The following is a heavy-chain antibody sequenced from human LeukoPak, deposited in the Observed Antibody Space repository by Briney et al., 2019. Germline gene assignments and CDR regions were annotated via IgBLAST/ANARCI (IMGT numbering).Heavy chain of an antibody. D-gene: IGHD3-10*01. CDR3: ARNVLPTNWFDP. Sequence: SVKVSCKASGGTFSSYAISWVRQAPGQGLEWMGGVIPIFGTANYAQKFQGRVTITADESTSTAYMELSSLRSDDTAVYYCARNVLPTNWFDPWGQGTLVTVSS. J-gene: IGHJ5*02. V-gene: IGHV1-69*01. CDR1: GGTFSSYA. CDR2: VIPIFGTA.